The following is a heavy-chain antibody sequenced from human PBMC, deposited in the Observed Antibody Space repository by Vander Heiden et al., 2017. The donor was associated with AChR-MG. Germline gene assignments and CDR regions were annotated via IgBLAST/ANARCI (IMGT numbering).Heavy chain of an antibody. Sequence: QVQLVQSGSELKKPGASVKVSCKASGYTFTSSAMNWVRQAPGQGLEGMGWIKTNTGNPTYAQGFTGRFVFSLDTSVSTAYLQISSLKAEDTAVYYCARVLKYYDYIWGSQTNDAFDIWGQGTMVTVSS. CDR3: ARVLKYYDYIWGSQTNDAFDI. D-gene: IGHD3-16*01. CDR2: IKTNTGNP. J-gene: IGHJ3*02. CDR1: GYTFTSSA. V-gene: IGHV7-4-1*02.